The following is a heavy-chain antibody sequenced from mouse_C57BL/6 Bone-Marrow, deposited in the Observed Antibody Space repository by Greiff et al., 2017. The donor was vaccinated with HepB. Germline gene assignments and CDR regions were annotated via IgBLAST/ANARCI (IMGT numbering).Heavy chain of an antibody. V-gene: IGHV1-62-2*01. D-gene: IGHD2-1*01. CDR1: GYTFTEYT. Sequence: VQRVESGAELVKPGASVKLSCKASGYTFTEYTIHWVKQRSGQGLEWIGWFYPGSGSIKYNEKFKDKATLTADKSSSTVYMELSRLTSEDSAVYFCARHEGYGNYFDYWGQGTTLIVSS. J-gene: IGHJ2*01. CDR3: ARHEGYGNYFDY. CDR2: FYPGSGSI.